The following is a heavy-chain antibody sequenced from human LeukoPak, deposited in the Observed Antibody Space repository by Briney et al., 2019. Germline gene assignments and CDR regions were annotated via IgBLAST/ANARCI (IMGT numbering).Heavy chain of an antibody. CDR2: IIPIFGTA. CDR3: ASSLSYYDFWSGHRKNYYYYGMDV. CDR1: GGTFSSYA. J-gene: IGHJ6*02. Sequence: GSSVKVSCEASGGTFSSYAISWVRQAPGQGLEWMGGIIPIFGTANYAQKFQGRVTITADESTSTAYMELSSLGSEDTAVYYCASSLSYYDFWSGHRKNYYYYGMDVWGQGTTVTVSS. V-gene: IGHV1-69*01. D-gene: IGHD3-3*01.